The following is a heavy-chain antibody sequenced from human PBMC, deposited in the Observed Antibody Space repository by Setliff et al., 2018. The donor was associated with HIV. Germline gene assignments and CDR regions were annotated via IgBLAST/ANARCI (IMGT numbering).Heavy chain of an antibody. J-gene: IGHJ4*02. V-gene: IGHV1-69*13. D-gene: IGHD3-9*01. CDR1: GGSFSSYA. CDR3: ARAGRPYDILTGYYSWYFDY. Sequence: SVMVSCKASGGSFSSYAISWVRQAPGQGLEWMGGIIPIFGTADYAQMFQGRVTITADESTSTAYMELSSLRSEDTAIYYCARAGRPYDILTGYYSWYFDYWGQGTLVTVSS. CDR2: IIPIFGTA.